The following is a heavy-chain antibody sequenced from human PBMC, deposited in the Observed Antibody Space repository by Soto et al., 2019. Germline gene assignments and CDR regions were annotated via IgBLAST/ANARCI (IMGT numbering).Heavy chain of an antibody. V-gene: IGHV3-23*01. D-gene: IGHD2-15*01. CDR1: GFTFSSYA. CDR2: ISGSGGST. CDR3: AKRDCSGGSCYTSYYGMDV. Sequence: EVQLLESGGGLVQPGGSLRLSCAASGFTFSSYAMSWVRQAPGKGLEWVSAISGSGGSTYYADSVKGRFTISRDNSKNPLYLQMNSLRAEDTAVYYCAKRDCSGGSCYTSYYGMDVWVQGTTVTVSS. J-gene: IGHJ6*02.